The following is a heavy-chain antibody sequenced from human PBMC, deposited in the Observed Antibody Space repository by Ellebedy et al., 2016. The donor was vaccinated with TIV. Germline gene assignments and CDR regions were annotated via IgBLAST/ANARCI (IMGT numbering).Heavy chain of an antibody. J-gene: IGHJ4*02. CDR3: GWDCSSTSCRGGY. CDR2: ISHSGYT. V-gene: IGHV4-34*01. Sequence: MPSETLSLTCAVYGGSFSGYYWTWIRQTPGKGLEWIGEISHSGYTNYNPSLKSRVTISVDASKDHFSLKLSSVTAADTAVYYCGWDCSSTSCRGGYWGRGTLVTVSS. D-gene: IGHD2-2*01. CDR1: GGSFSGYY.